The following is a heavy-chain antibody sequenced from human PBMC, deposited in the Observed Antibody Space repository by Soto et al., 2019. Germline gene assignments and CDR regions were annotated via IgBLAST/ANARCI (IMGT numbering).Heavy chain of an antibody. Sequence: ASVKVSCKASGYTFSDYFIHWVRQAPGQGLEWMGMINPNSGATKFPHSSRAGVSMTRDTSITTVFVELSRLTSADTAVYYCARGGYSSSSIRFDPWGQGTPVTVSS. D-gene: IGHD6-6*01. CDR2: INPNSGAT. CDR3: ARGGYSSSSIRFDP. CDR1: GYTFSDYF. V-gene: IGHV1-2*02. J-gene: IGHJ5*02.